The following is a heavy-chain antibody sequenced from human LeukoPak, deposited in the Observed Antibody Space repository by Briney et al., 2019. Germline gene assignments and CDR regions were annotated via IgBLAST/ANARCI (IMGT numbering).Heavy chain of an antibody. CDR1: GFSFSNYA. J-gene: IGHJ4*02. CDR3: AKDYSSGWSRGFDY. Sequence: GGSLRLSCAASGFSFSNYAMHWVRQTPGKGLEWVAGISWNSGSMGYADSVKGRFTISRDNAKNSLYLQMNSLRAEDTAFYYCAKDYSSGWSRGFDYWGQGTLVTVSS. D-gene: IGHD6-19*01. V-gene: IGHV3-9*01. CDR2: ISWNSGSM.